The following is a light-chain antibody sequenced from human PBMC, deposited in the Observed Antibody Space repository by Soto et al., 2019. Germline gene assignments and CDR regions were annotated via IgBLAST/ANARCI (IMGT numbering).Light chain of an antibody. CDR3: QQYNNRPPWT. CDR1: QTIDTN. CDR2: AAY. V-gene: IGKV3-15*01. Sequence: EIVMTQSPGTLCLSPGERATLSCRASQTIDTNLAWYQQKPGQAPRLLIFAAYTRATGIPATFSGSGSGTEFSLTITSLQSEDFALYYCQQYNNRPPWTXGQGTKVDIK. J-gene: IGKJ1*01.